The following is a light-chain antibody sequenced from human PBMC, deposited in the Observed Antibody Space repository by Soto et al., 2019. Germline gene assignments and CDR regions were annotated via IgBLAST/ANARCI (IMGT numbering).Light chain of an antibody. CDR1: QSMSSY. V-gene: IGKV1-39*01. CDR2: AES. J-gene: IGKJ3*01. CDR3: QQSYNTPLT. Sequence: DIPMTQSPSSLSASVGDRVTITCRASQSMSSYLNWYQQKPGKAPKLLIYAESSLESGVPSRFSGNGSGTDFTLTISSLQPEDFATYYCQQSYNTPLTFGPGTRVDIK.